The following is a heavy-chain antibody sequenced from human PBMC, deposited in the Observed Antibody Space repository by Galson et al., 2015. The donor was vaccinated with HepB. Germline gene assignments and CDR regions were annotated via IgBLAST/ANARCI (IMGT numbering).Heavy chain of an antibody. CDR1: GFTFSSYS. J-gene: IGHJ3*02. D-gene: IGHD6-13*01. CDR3: ARDRKIGYSSSWFRENDAFDI. Sequence: SLRLSCAASGFTFSSYSMNWVRQAPGKGLEWVSSISSSSSYIYYADSVKGRFTISRDNAKNSLYLQMNSLRAEDTAVYYCARDRKIGYSSSWFRENDAFDIWGQGTMVTVSS. V-gene: IGHV3-21*01. CDR2: ISSSSSYI.